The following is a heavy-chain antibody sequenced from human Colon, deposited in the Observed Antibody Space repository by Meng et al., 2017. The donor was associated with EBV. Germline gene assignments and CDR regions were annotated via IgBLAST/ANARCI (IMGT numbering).Heavy chain of an antibody. CDR2: IHHSGRA. D-gene: IGHD2-21*01. CDR3: ASFDHIPRRNYFDY. V-gene: IGHV4-30-4*01. J-gene: IGHJ4*02. Sequence: QGRLCDAGPGLGAPSKSLSLTCNVSGGYLSRGNYYCSWIRQPPGEGVEWIGYIHHSGRAYYNPSLKSRVSISVDTSKSQFSLNLNSMTAADTAVYYCASFDHIPRRNYFDYWGQGTLVTVSS. CDR1: GGYLSRGNYY.